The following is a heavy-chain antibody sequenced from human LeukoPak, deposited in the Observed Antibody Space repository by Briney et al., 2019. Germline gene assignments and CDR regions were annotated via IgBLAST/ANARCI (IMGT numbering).Heavy chain of an antibody. CDR2: IIPIFGTA. J-gene: IGHJ4*02. Sequence: GASVKVSCKASGGTFSSYAISWVRQAPGQGLEWMGGIIPIFGTANYAQKFQGRVTITADESTSTAYMELSSLRSEDTAVYYCARDSYYYDSSGYYWFDYWGQGTLVTVSS. D-gene: IGHD3-22*01. V-gene: IGHV1-69*13. CDR3: ARDSYYYDSSGYYWFDY. CDR1: GGTFSSYA.